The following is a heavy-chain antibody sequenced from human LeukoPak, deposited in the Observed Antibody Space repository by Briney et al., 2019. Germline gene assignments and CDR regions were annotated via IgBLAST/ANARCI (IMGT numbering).Heavy chain of an antibody. CDR3: AKDCGGDCYSRKYFQH. Sequence: TGGSLRLSCAASGFTFSTYAMSWVRQAPGKGLEWVSAISGSGGSTYYADSVKGRFTISRDNSKKTLYLQMNSLRAGDTAVYYCAKDCGGDCYSRKYFQHWGQGTLVTVSS. V-gene: IGHV3-23*01. CDR1: GFTFSTYA. CDR2: ISGSGGST. J-gene: IGHJ1*01. D-gene: IGHD2-21*01.